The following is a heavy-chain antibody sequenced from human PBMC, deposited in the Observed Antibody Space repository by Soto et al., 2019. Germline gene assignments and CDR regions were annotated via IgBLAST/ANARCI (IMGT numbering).Heavy chain of an antibody. J-gene: IGHJ5*01. Sequence: SETLSLTCTVSGGSISSGGYYWSWIRQHPGKGLEWIGYIYYSGSTYYNPSLKSRVTISVDTSKNQFSLKLSSVTAADTAVYYCARVFSDRTSSIDSRGPGTLVTLSS. CDR1: GGSISSGGYY. D-gene: IGHD3-10*01. CDR2: IYYSGST. V-gene: IGHV4-31*03. CDR3: ARVFSDRTSSIDS.